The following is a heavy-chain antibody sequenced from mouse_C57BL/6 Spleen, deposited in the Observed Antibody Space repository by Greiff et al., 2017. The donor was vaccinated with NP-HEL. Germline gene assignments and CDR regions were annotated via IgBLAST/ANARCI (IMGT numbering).Heavy chain of an antibody. V-gene: IGHV1-82*01. CDR1: GYAFSSYW. J-gene: IGHJ2*01. CDR3: ARTGEKQLRPFDY. Sequence: VQLQQSGPELVKPGASVKISCKASGYAFSSYWMNWVKQRPGKGLEWIGRIYPGDGDTNYNGKFKGKATLTADKSTSTAYMQLSSLTSKDSAVYVCARTGEKQLRPFDYWGQGTTLTVSS. CDR2: IYPGDGDT. D-gene: IGHD3-2*02.